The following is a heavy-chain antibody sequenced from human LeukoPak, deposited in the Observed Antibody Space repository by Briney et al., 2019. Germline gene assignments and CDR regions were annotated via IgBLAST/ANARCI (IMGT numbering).Heavy chain of an antibody. CDR3: ASTPLYCSGGSCQPYYYYGMDV. D-gene: IGHD2-15*01. CDR1: GGSISSGGYY. Sequence: SETLSLTCTVSGGSISSGGYYWSWLRQHPGKGLEWIGYIYYSGSTYYNPSLKSRVTISVDTSKNQFSLKLSSVTAADTAVYYCASTPLYCSGGSCQPYYYYGMDVWGQGTTVTVSS. CDR2: IYYSGST. V-gene: IGHV4-31*03. J-gene: IGHJ6*02.